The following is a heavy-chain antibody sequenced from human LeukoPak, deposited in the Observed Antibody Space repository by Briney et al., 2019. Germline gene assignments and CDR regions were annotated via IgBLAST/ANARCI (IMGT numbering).Heavy chain of an antibody. CDR1: GYSFTSYW. J-gene: IGHJ6*02. Sequence: GESLKISCKGSGYSFTSYWIGWVRQMPGKGLEWMGIIYPGDSDTRYSPSFQGQVTISADKSISTAYLQWSSLKASGTAMYYCARHGAVDTAMARYYYYGMDVWGQGTTVTVSS. CDR3: ARHGAVDTAMARYYYYGMDV. V-gene: IGHV5-51*01. CDR2: IYPGDSDT. D-gene: IGHD5-18*01.